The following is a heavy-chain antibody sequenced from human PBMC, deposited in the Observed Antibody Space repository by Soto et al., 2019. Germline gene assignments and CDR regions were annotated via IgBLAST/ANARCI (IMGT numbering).Heavy chain of an antibody. CDR3: ATELPVQLGNVGYFDY. V-gene: IGHV1-69*04. J-gene: IGHJ4*02. Sequence: ASVKVSCKASGGTFSSYTISWVRQAPGQGLEWMGRIIPILGIANYAQKFQGRVTITADKSTSTAYMELSSLRSEDTAVYYCATELPVQLGNVGYFDYWGQGTLVTVSS. D-gene: IGHD7-27*01. CDR2: IIPILGIA. CDR1: GGTFSSYT.